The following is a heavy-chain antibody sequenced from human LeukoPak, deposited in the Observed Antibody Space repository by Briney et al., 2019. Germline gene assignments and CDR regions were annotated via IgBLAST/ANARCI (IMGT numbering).Heavy chain of an antibody. V-gene: IGHV3-23*01. J-gene: IGHJ5*02. CDR2: ISGSGGST. D-gene: IGHD6-19*01. Sequence: PRGSLRLSCAASGFTFSSYAMSWVRQAPGKGLEWVSGISGSGGSTYYADSVKGRFTISRDNSKNTLYLQMNSLRAEDTAVYYCAKDGSWYSSSPNWFDPWGQGTLVTVSS. CDR1: GFTFSSYA. CDR3: AKDGSWYSSSPNWFDP.